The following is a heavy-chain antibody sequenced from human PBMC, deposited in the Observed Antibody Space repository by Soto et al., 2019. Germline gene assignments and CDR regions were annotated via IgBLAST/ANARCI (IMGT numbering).Heavy chain of an antibody. CDR3: AKVHGSGTYYNFPDY. V-gene: IGHV3-30*18. CDR1: GFTFSHYI. D-gene: IGHD3-10*01. Sequence: PGGSLRLSCAASGFTFSHYIYHWVRQAPGKGLQWVAVIRDDGKKTNYATSVRGRFTVSRDMSKNTLYLLMNSLSAEDTALYYCAKVHGSGTYYNFPDYWGQGTLVTVSS. J-gene: IGHJ4*02. CDR2: IRDDGKKT.